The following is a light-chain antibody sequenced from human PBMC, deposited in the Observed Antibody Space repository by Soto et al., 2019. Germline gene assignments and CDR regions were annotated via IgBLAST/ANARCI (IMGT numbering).Light chain of an antibody. CDR2: EVS. J-gene: IGLJ2*01. V-gene: IGLV2-8*01. CDR1: SSDVGGYNY. Sequence: QSALTQPPSASGSPGQSVTISCTGTSSDVGGYNYVSWYQQHPGKAPKLMIYEVSERPSEVPDRFSGSKSGNTASLTVSGLQAEDEADYYCSSSAGSNNLQVVFGGGTKLTVL. CDR3: SSSAGSNNLQVV.